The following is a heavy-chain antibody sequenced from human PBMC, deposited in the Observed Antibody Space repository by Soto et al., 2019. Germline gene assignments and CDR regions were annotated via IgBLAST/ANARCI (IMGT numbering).Heavy chain of an antibody. V-gene: IGHV3-33*01. J-gene: IGHJ4*02. CDR2: IWYDGSNK. CDR3: ARDPRSGSLGYFDY. CDR1: GFTFSSYG. D-gene: IGHD1-26*01. Sequence: GGSLRLSCAASGFTFSSYGMHWVRQAPGKGLEWVAVIWYDGSNKYYADPVKGRFTISRDNSKNTLYLQMNSLRAEDTAVYYCARDPRSGSLGYFDYWGQGTLVTVSS.